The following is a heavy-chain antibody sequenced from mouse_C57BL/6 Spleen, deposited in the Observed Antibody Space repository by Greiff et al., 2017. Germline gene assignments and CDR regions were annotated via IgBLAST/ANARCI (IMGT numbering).Heavy chain of an antibody. Sequence: VQLQQSGPELVRPGVSVKMSCKGSGYTFTDYAMHWVKQSHAKSLEWIGVISTYYGDASYNQKFKDKATMTVDKSSSTAYMELARLTSEDSAVYYCARNRLLRGYYAMDYWGQGTSVTVSS. J-gene: IGHJ4*01. V-gene: IGHV1-67*01. CDR1: GYTFTDYA. D-gene: IGHD1-1*01. CDR2: ISTYYGDA. CDR3: ARNRLLRGYYAMDY.